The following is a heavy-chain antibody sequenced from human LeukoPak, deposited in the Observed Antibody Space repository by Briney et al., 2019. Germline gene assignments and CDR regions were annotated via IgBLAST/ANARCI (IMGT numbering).Heavy chain of an antibody. CDR2: IIPIFGTA. D-gene: IGHD1-26*01. CDR3: ARDHVGSADY. CDR1: GGTFSSYA. J-gene: IGHJ4*02. V-gene: IGHV1-69*05. Sequence: ASVKVSCKASGGTFSSYAISWVRQAPGQGLEWMGRIIPIFGTANYAQKFQGRVTITTDGSTSTAYMELSSLRSEDTAVYYCARDHVGSADYWGQGTLVTVSS.